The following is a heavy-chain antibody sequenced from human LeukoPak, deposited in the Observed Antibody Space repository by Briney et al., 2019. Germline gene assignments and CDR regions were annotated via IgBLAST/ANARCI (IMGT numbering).Heavy chain of an antibody. J-gene: IGHJ4*02. CDR2: ISSSSSYI. D-gene: IGHD2-15*01. CDR3: ARAGGLYCSGGSCYFY. V-gene: IGHV3-21*01. Sequence: GGSLRLSCAASGFTFSSYSMNWVRQAPGTGLEWVSSISSSSSYIYYADSVKGRFTISRDNAKNSLYLQMNSLRAEDTAVYYCARAGGLYCSGGSCYFYWGQGTLVTVSS. CDR1: GFTFSSYS.